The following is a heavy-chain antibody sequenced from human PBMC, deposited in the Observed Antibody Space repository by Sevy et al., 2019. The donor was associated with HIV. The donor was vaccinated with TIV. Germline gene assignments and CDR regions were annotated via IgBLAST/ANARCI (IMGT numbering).Heavy chain of an antibody. Sequence: GGSLRLSCAASGFTFTNYALHWIRQAPGKGLEWVASISYDGSSEYYADSVKGRFTISRDNSKNTLYLQMNSLRPDDTAVYYCARDLRPNYWYFDVWGRGTLVTVSS. CDR2: ISYDGSSE. V-gene: IGHV3-30-3*01. CDR1: GFTFTNYA. J-gene: IGHJ2*01. CDR3: ARDLRPNYWYFDV.